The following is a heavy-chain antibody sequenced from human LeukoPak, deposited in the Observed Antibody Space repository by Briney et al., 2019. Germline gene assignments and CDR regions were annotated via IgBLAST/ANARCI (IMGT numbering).Heavy chain of an antibody. Sequence: GGSLRLSCAASDFSFTTYTMSWVRQAPGKGLEWVSSISGGDPTTYYADSVKGRFTISRDNAKNSLYLQMNSLRAEDTALYYCARRYCSSSSCYADYWGQGTLVTVSS. D-gene: IGHD2-2*01. CDR3: ARRYCSSSSCYADY. J-gene: IGHJ4*02. CDR1: DFSFTTYT. V-gene: IGHV3-23*01. CDR2: ISGGDPTT.